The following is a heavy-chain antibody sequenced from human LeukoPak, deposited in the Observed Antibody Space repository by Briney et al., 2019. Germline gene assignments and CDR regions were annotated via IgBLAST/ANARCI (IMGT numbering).Heavy chain of an antibody. CDR1: GFTFSSYW. D-gene: IGHD2-15*01. V-gene: IGHV3-74*01. CDR2: INSDGSST. J-gene: IGHJ3*02. CDR3: ASDFVVVNAFDI. Sequence: GGSLRLSCAASGFTFSSYWMHWVRQAPGKGLVWVSRINSDGSSTSYADSVKGRFTISRDNAKNSLYLQMNSLRAEDTAVYYCASDFVVVNAFDIWGQGTMVTVSS.